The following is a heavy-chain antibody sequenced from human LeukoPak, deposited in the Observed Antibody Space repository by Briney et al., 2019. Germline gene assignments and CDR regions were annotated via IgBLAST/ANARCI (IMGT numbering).Heavy chain of an antibody. CDR1: GFTFDDYA. Sequence: GGSLRLSCAAFGFTFDDYAMHWVRQAPGKGLKWVSLISGDGGSTYYAHSVKGRFTISRDNSKNSLYLQMNSLRTEDTALYYCAKDIHYYYDSSGYPAYWGQGTLVTVSS. CDR2: ISGDGGST. CDR3: AKDIHYYYDSSGYPAY. D-gene: IGHD3-22*01. J-gene: IGHJ4*02. V-gene: IGHV3-43*02.